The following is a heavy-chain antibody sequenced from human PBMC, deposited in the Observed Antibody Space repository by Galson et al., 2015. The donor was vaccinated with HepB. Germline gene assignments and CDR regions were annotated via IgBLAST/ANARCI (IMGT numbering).Heavy chain of an antibody. J-gene: IGHJ6*02. CDR2: INPNSGGT. CDR3: ARDPMIVVVITPTGGMDV. V-gene: IGHV1-2*02. D-gene: IGHD3-22*01. Sequence: SVKVSCKASGYTFTGYYMHWVRQAPGQGLEWMGWINPNSGGTYYAQKFQGRVTMTRYTSISTAYMELSRLRSDDTAVYYCARDPMIVVVITPTGGMDVWGQGTTGTVS. CDR1: GYTFTGYY.